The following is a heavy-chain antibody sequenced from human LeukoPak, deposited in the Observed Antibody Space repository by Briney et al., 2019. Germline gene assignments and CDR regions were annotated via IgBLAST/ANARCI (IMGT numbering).Heavy chain of an antibody. J-gene: IGHJ4*02. CDR1: GGSISSYY. V-gene: IGHV4-59*08. CDR3: ARRRSSWSYFDQ. CDR2: IYYSGST. D-gene: IGHD6-13*01. Sequence: SETLSLTCTVSGGSISSYYWSWIRQPPGKGLEWIGYIYYSGSTTYNPSLKSRVIISVDTSKNQFSLRLSSVTAADTAVYFCARRRSSWSYFDQWGQGTLVTVSS.